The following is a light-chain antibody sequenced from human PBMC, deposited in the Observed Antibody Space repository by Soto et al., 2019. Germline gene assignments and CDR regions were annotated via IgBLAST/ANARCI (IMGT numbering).Light chain of an antibody. CDR2: GAS. CDR1: QSLRSSY. CDR3: QQYGSSPWA. J-gene: IGKJ1*01. V-gene: IGKV3-20*01. Sequence: EIVLTQSPGTLSLSPGERATLSCRASQSLRSSYLAWYQQKPGQAPRLLIYGASSRATGIPDRFSGSASGTDFTLTISRLEPEDFAVYYCQQYGSSPWAFGQGTKVDI.